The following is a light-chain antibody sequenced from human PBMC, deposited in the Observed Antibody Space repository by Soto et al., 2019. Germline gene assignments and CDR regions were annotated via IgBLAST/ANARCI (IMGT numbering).Light chain of an antibody. V-gene: IGLV2-11*01. CDR3: CSYAGSYFYV. CDR2: DVS. CDR1: SSDVGGYNY. J-gene: IGLJ1*01. Sequence: QSVLTQPRPVSGSPGQSVTISCPGTSSDVGGYNYVSWYQQHPGKAPKLMIYDVSKRPSGVPDRFSGSKSGNTASLTISGLQAEDEADYYCCSYAGSYFYVFGTGTRSPS.